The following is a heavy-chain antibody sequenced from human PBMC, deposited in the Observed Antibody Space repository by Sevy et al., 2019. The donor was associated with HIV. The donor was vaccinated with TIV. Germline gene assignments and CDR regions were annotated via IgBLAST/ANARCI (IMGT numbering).Heavy chain of an antibody. CDR1: GYTFTGYY. V-gene: IGHV1-2*02. CDR3: ARDLRASITGTTQDY. J-gene: IGHJ4*02. D-gene: IGHD1-7*01. Sequence: ASLKVSCKASGYTFTGYYMHWVRQAPGQGLEWMGWINPNSGGTNYAQKFQGRVTMTRDTSISTAYMELSRLRSDDTAVYYCARDLRASITGTTQDYWGQGTLVTVSS. CDR2: INPNSGGT.